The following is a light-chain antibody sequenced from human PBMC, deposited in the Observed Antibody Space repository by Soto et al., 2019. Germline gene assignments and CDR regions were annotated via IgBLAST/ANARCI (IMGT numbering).Light chain of an antibody. J-gene: IGKJ4*01. CDR2: KTS. CDR3: QQYNTYPLT. CDR1: QSISPW. Sequence: DIQMTQSPSTLSASVGDSLTITCRASQSISPWLAWYQQKPGKAPTPLIYKTSSLEGGVPSRFSGSGSGTDFNITISSLQPDDFATYYCQQYNTYPLTFGGGTTVEIK. V-gene: IGKV1-5*03.